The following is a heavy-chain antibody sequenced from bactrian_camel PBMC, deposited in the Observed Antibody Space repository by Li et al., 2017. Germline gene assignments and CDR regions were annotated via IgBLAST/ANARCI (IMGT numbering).Heavy chain of an antibody. J-gene: IGHJ4*01. V-gene: IGHV3S54*01. Sequence: VQLVESGGGSVETGGSLNLTCSAHSSYSRARMGWFRQAPGKQREGVATIYTLDDSTYYSDSVKGRFTISRDTAKNTMSLHMNSLTPDDSAMYYCAAGSGRGVPFRERGYPYWGQGTQVTVS. D-gene: IGHD3*01. CDR2: IYTLDDST. CDR3: AAGSGRGVPFRERGYPY. CDR1: SSYSRAR.